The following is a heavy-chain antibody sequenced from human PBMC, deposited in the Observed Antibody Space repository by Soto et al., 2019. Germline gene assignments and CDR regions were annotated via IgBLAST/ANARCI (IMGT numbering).Heavy chain of an antibody. V-gene: IGHV3-21*01. J-gene: IGHJ4*02. CDR3: ARLGAAGSFSH. Sequence: GSLRLSCAASGFTFSSDSMNWVRQAPGKGLEWVSSISSSSSYIYYADSVKGRFTISRDNAKNSLYLQMNSLRAEDTAVYYCARLGAAGSFSHWGQGTLVTVSS. D-gene: IGHD6-13*01. CDR2: ISSSSSYI. CDR1: GFTFSSDS.